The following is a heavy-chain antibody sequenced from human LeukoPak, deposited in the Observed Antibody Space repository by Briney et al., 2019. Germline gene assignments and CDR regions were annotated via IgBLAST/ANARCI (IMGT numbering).Heavy chain of an antibody. D-gene: IGHD4-17*01. CDR1: GGSISSYY. CDR2: IYYSGST. CDR3: ARHHYGDYVPFDY. Sequence: PSETLSLTCTVSGGSISSYYWSWIRQPPGKGLEWIGYIYYSGSTNYNPSLKSRVTISVDTSKNQFSLKLSSVIAADTAVYYCARHHYGDYVPFDYWGQGTLVTVSS. V-gene: IGHV4-59*08. J-gene: IGHJ4*02.